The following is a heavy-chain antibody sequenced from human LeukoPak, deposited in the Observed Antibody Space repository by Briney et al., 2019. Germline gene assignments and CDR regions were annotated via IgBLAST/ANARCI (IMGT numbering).Heavy chain of an antibody. D-gene: IGHD4-17*01. V-gene: IGHV3-7*01. Sequence: GGSLRLSCTASGFTFSSYWLTWIRQAPGKGLEWVANIRQDGNEIYYVDSVKGRFTISRDNAKNSLYLQMNSLRAEDTAVYYCARFYGDYLDYWGQGTLVTVSS. CDR1: GFTFSSYW. J-gene: IGHJ4*02. CDR3: ARFYGDYLDY. CDR2: IRQDGNEI.